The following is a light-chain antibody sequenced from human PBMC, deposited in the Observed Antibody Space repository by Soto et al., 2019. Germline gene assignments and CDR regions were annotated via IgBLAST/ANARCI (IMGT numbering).Light chain of an antibody. J-gene: IGKJ3*01. CDR2: DAS. CDR1: QSVSSF. CDR3: QQRSNWPPIFT. Sequence: EIVLTQSPATLSLSPGERATLSCRASQSVSSFLAWYQQRPGQAPRLLIYDASNRATGIPARFSASGSGTDFTLTISSLEPEDSAVYYCQQRSNWPPIFTFGPGTKVDIK. V-gene: IGKV3-11*01.